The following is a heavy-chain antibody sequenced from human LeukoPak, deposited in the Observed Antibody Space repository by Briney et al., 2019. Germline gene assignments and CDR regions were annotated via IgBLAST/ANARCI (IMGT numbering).Heavy chain of an antibody. D-gene: IGHD4-17*01. CDR3: TRDGPDYGDYINFDY. J-gene: IGHJ4*02. CDR1: GYTFTSYG. CDR2: ISAYNGKT. V-gene: IGHV1-18*04. Sequence: ASVKVSCKASGYTFTSYGISWVRQAPGQGLEWMGWISAYNGKTNYAQKFQGRVTMTTDTSTSTAYMDLRSLRSDDTAVYYCTRDGPDYGDYINFDYWGQGTLVTVSS.